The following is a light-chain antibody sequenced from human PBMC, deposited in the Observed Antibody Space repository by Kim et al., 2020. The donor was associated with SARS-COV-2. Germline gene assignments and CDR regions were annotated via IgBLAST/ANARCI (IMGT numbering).Light chain of an antibody. CDR3: QQYGRAPYT. J-gene: IGKJ2*01. Sequence: LSPGERATLSCRASQSVSSGYLNWYQQKPGQPPRLLIYGVSTRATGIPDRFSGSGSGTDFTLTISRLEPEDFAVYYCQQYGRAPYTFGQGTKLEI. V-gene: IGKV3-20*01. CDR1: QSVSSGY. CDR2: GVS.